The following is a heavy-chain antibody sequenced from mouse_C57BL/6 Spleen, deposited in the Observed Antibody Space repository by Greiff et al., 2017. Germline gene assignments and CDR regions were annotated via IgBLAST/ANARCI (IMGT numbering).Heavy chain of an antibody. CDR1: GFTFTDYY. V-gene: IGHV7-3*01. CDR3: ARSSTGTSWFAY. CDR2: IRNKANGYTT. D-gene: IGHD4-1*02. Sequence: EVQVVESGGGLVQPGGSLSLSCAASGFTFTDYYMSWVRQPPGKALEWLGFIRNKANGYTTEYSASVKGRFTISRDNSQSILYLQMNALRAEDSATYYCARSSTGTSWFAYWGQGTLVTVSA. J-gene: IGHJ3*01.